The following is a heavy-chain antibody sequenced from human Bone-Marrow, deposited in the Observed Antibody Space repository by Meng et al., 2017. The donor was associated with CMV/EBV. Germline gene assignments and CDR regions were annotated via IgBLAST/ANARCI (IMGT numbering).Heavy chain of an antibody. CDR2: IYSSGNT. V-gene: IGHV4-4*07. CDR3: ATGSGDFDH. D-gene: IGHD1-26*01. CDR1: GPSISHFY. J-gene: IGHJ4*02. Sequence: QVHLQESGPGLVRPSETLSLTCRVSGPSISHFYWSWIRQPAGKGLEWIGRIYSSGNTNYNPSLKSRVTMSLDTSKNQISLRLISVTAADTAVYYCATGSGDFDHWGPGTLVTVSS.